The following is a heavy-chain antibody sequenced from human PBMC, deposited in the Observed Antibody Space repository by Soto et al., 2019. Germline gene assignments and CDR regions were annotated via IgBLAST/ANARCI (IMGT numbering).Heavy chain of an antibody. CDR1: GFTFNNYA. Sequence: GGSLRLSCAASGFTFNNYAMNWVRQAPGKGLEWVSLISGGGGSTYYADSVKGRFTISRDNSKNTMYLQMNSLRAEDTAVYYWAKVGDHDFWGGHNYGMGGWGQGTKVTVSS. J-gene: IGHJ6*02. V-gene: IGHV3-23*01. CDR2: ISGGGGST. CDR3: AKVGDHDFWGGHNYGMGG. D-gene: IGHD3-3*01.